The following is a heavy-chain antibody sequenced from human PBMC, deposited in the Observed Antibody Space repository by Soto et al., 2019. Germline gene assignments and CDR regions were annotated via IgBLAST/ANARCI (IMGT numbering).Heavy chain of an antibody. J-gene: IGHJ4*02. CDR3: AKDEGAEDDILTGYPLFDY. CDR2: RSYDGSAK. Sequence: QVQLVESGGGVVQPGRSLRLSGAAAGFNFRSYGMHWVCQAPGKGLEWVAVRSYDGSAKWYVDSVKGRFTISRDTSKNILYLQMNSLRAEDTAVYYCAKDEGAEDDILTGYPLFDYRGQGILVTVSS. CDR1: GFNFRSYG. V-gene: IGHV3-30*18. D-gene: IGHD3-9*01.